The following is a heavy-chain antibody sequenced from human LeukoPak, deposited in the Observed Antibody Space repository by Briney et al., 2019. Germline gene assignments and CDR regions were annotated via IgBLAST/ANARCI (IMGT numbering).Heavy chain of an antibody. Sequence: RSQTLSLTCAISGDSVSSNSAAWNWIRQSPSRGLEWLGRTYYRSKWYNDYAVSVKSRITINPDTSKNQFSLQLNSVTPEDTAVYYCARAAPPYSSSWYVDYYYYYMDVWGKGTTVTVSS. V-gene: IGHV6-1*01. J-gene: IGHJ6*03. CDR2: TYYRSKWYN. CDR3: ARAAPPYSSSWYVDYYYYYMDV. D-gene: IGHD6-13*01. CDR1: GDSVSSNSAA.